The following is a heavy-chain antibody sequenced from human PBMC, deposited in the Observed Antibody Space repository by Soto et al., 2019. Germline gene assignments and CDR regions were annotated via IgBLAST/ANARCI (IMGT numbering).Heavy chain of an antibody. Sequence: QEPLVQSGAEVKQPGASVRVSCKASGYTFTSYDINWVRQGTGQGLEWMGWMNTKSGDTGYAQKFQGRVTMTRNTSINTAYMELSSLRSEDTAVYYCARSGLGIGVYFYYWGLGTPVTVPS. J-gene: IGHJ4*02. D-gene: IGHD6-13*01. V-gene: IGHV1-8*01. CDR3: ARSGLGIGVYFYY. CDR1: GYTFTSYD. CDR2: MNTKSGDT.